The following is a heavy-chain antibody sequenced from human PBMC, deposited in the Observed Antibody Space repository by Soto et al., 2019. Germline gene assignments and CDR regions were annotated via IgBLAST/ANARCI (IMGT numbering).Heavy chain of an antibody. J-gene: IGHJ4*02. Sequence: QVHLVQSGAEMKKPGSSVKVSCKVSGGDLTNSGISWVRQAPGQGLEWMGGIFPLLAMVDYSQKFQGRVTITADESTNTAYLSLGSLRSEDIAVYYCEKEDGAGFKSWGQGTIIIDSS. V-gene: IGHV1-69*04. D-gene: IGHD1-26*01. CDR1: GGDLTNSG. CDR2: IFPLLAMV. CDR3: EKEDGAGFKS.